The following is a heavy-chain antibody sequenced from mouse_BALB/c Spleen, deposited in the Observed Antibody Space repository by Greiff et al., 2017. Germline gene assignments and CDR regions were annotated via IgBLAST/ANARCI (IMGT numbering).Heavy chain of an antibody. V-gene: IGHV5-4*02. CDR1: GFTFSDYY. Sequence: DVMLVESGGGLVKPGGSLKLSCAASGFTFSDYYMYWVRQTPEKRLEWVATISDGGSYTYYPDSVKGRFTISRDNAKNNLYLQTSSLKSEDTAMYYCARALGSSYDYYAMDYWGQGTSVTVSS. J-gene: IGHJ4*01. D-gene: IGHD1-1*01. CDR3: ARALGSSYDYYAMDY. CDR2: ISDGGSYT.